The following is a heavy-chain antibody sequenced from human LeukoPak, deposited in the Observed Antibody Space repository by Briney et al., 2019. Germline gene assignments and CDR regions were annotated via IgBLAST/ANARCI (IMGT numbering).Heavy chain of an antibody. Sequence: GGSLRLSCVASAFTFSSYTMTWVRQAPGKGLEWVSSIRGSDGSTYYADSVRGRFTISRDNSKNTLFLQMKNLRAEDTAVYFCAKDCMTGSAGCLEPRGQGTLVTVSS. J-gene: IGHJ5*02. D-gene: IGHD1-20*01. CDR1: AFTFSSYT. CDR3: AKDCMTGSAGCLEP. CDR2: IRGSDGST. V-gene: IGHV3-23*01.